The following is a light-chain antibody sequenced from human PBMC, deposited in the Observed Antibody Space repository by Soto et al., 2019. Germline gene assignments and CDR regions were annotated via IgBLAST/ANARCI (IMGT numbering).Light chain of an antibody. J-gene: IGKJ5*01. CDR3: QEYENTPGT. CDR2: DAS. Sequence: DIVMTQSPATLSVSPGERATLSCRASQSVDIYLAWYRQIPGQAPRLLIYDASNRATGIPDRFSGSGSGTDFTLDISRLEPEDFAVYYCQEYENTPGTFGRGTRRRL. V-gene: IGKV3-20*01. CDR1: QSVDIY.